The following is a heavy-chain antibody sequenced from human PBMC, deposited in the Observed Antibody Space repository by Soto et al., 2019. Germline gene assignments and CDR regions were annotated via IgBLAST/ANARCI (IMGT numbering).Heavy chain of an antibody. Sequence: ASVKXSCKASGYTFTGYGISWVRKAPGQGLEWMGWISAYNGNTSYAQKLQGRVTMTTDTSTSTAYMELRSLRSDDTAVYYCAREDYYYDSSGYYSAYGMDVWGQGTTVTVSS. J-gene: IGHJ6*02. CDR2: ISAYNGNT. D-gene: IGHD3-22*01. V-gene: IGHV1-18*01. CDR1: GYTFTGYG. CDR3: AREDYYYDSSGYYSAYGMDV.